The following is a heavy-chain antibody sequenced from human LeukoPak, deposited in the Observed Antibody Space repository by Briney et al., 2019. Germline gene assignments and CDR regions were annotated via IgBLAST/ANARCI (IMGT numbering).Heavy chain of an antibody. V-gene: IGHV4-39*01. Sequence: PSETLSLTCTVSGGSISGSTYYWGWIRQPPGKGLECIGSVYYSGTAYYNPSLKSRGTISVDTSKNRFSLKLSSVTAADTAVYYCAKHEGCSTTSCTGDWFDPWGQGTLVTVSS. D-gene: IGHD2-2*01. J-gene: IGHJ5*02. CDR3: AKHEGCSTTSCTGDWFDP. CDR1: GGSISGSTYY. CDR2: VYYSGTA.